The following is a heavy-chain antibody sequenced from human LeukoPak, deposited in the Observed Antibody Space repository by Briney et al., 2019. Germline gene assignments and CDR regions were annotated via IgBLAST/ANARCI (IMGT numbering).Heavy chain of an antibody. CDR2: IYYSGTT. CDR3: AIVYYDYVWGSYRPYYFDY. CDR1: GGSIGTYS. J-gene: IGHJ4*02. V-gene: IGHV4-59*12. D-gene: IGHD3-16*02. Sequence: SETLSLTCTVSGGSIGTYSWNWIRQPPGKGLEWIGYIYYSGTTNYNPSLKSRVTISVDTSKNQFSLKLSSVTAADTAVYYCAIVYYDYVWGSYRPYYFDYWGQGTLVTVSS.